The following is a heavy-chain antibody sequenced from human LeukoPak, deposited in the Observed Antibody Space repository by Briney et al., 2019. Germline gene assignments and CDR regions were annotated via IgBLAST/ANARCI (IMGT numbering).Heavy chain of an antibody. J-gene: IGHJ4*02. Sequence: PSETLPLTCAVYGGSFSGYFWSWIRQPPGKGLEWIGEINHSGSTNYNPSLKSRVTISTDTSKNQFSLKVNSGTAADKAVDYCATSWFCTNGICAFDYWGQGTLVTVSS. V-gene: IGHV4-34*01. CDR1: GGSFSGYF. D-gene: IGHD2-8*01. CDR2: INHSGST. CDR3: ATSWFCTNGICAFDY.